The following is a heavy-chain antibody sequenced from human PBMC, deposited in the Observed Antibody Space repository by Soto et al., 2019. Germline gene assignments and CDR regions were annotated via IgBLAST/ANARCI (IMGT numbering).Heavy chain of an antibody. V-gene: IGHV1-24*01. Sequence: WASVKDSGKLSGSAVTELSIHWVRQAPGKGLEWMGGFDPEDGETIYAQKFQGRVTMTEDTSTDTAYMELSRLRSEDTAVYYCATGRGSGHVDPWGQGTLVTVSS. J-gene: IGHJ5*02. CDR3: ATGRGSGHVDP. CDR1: GSAVTELS. CDR2: FDPEDGET. D-gene: IGHD6-25*01.